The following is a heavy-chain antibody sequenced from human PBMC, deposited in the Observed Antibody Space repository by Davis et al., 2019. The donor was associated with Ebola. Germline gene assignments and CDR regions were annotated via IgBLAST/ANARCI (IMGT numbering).Heavy chain of an antibody. V-gene: IGHV5-51*01. CDR2: IYPGDSDT. D-gene: IGHD3-10*02. J-gene: IGHJ5*02. CDR1: GYSFTSYW. CDR3: ARRGSTMFNWFDP. Sequence: GESLKIPCKGSGYSFTSYWIGWVRQMPGKGLEWMGIIYPGDSDTRYSPSLQGQVTISADKSISTAYLQWSSLKASDTAMYYCARRGSTMFNWFDPWGQGTLVTVSS.